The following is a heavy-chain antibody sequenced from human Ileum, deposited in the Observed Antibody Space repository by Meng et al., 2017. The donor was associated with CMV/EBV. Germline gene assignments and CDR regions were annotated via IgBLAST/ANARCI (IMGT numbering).Heavy chain of an antibody. CDR1: GYTVTSYY. D-gene: IGHD4-11*01. CDR2: INPSGGST. Sequence: CKASGYTVTSYYIHWVRQAPGQGLEWMGTINPSGGSTNYAQKFQGRVTMIMDTSTNTGYMELSSLTSEDTAVYYCARDSTYSNYDYWGQGTLVTVSS. CDR3: ARDSTYSNYDY. V-gene: IGHV1-46*01. J-gene: IGHJ4*02.